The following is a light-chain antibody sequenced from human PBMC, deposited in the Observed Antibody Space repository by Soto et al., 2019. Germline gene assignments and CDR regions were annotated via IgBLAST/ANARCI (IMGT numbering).Light chain of an antibody. V-gene: IGKV1-8*01. Sequence: IRMTQSPSSLSASTGDRVTITCRASQGISSYLAWYQQKPGKAPKLLIYAASTLQSGVPSRFSGSGSGTDFTLTISSLQSEDFAVYYCQQYNNWPRTFGQGTKVDIK. CDR2: AAS. CDR1: QGISSY. CDR3: QQYNNWPRT. J-gene: IGKJ1*01.